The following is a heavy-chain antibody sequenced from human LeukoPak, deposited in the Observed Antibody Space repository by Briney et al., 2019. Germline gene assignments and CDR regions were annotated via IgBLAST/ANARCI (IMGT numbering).Heavy chain of an antibody. J-gene: IGHJ4*02. Sequence: GGSLRLSCAASGFTVSSNYMSWVRQAPGKGLEWVSVIYSGGSTYYADSVKGRFTISRDNSKNTLYLQMNSLRAEDTAVYYCARDVWFGELLPDYWGQGTLVTVSS. D-gene: IGHD3-10*01. CDR3: ARDVWFGELLPDY. CDR1: GFTVSSNY. V-gene: IGHV3-66*01. CDR2: IYSGGST.